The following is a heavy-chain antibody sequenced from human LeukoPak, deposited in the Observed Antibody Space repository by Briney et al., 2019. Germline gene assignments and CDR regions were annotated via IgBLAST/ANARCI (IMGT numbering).Heavy chain of an antibody. J-gene: IGHJ6*03. CDR2: INSDGSST. Sequence: GGSLRLSCAASRLIFSSYWMHWVRQAPGKGLVWVSRINSDGSSTIYADSVKGRFTISRDYAKNTVYLQMNSLRVDDTAVYYCAGHYGSGRYHYYYMDVWGRGTTVTDSS. CDR3: AGHYGSGRYHYYYMDV. CDR1: RLIFSSYW. V-gene: IGHV3-74*01. D-gene: IGHD3-10*01.